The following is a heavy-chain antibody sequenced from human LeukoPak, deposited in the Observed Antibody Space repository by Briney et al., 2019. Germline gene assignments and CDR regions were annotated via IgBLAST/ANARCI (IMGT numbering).Heavy chain of an antibody. V-gene: IGHV3-23*01. J-gene: IGHJ6*03. Sequence: GGSLRLSCTASGFTFSTYAMSWVRQAPGKGLECVSVISGGAGSTYYADSVKGRFTISRDNSKNTLYLQMNSLRAEDTAVYYCAKDKYNFWSGSNYYYMDVWGKGTTVTVSS. CDR1: GFTFSTYA. D-gene: IGHD3-3*01. CDR3: AKDKYNFWSGSNYYYMDV. CDR2: ISGGAGST.